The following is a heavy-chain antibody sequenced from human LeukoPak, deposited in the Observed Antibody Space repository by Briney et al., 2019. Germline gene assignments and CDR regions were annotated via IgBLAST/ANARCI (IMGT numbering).Heavy chain of an antibody. CDR1: GFTFSSYG. V-gene: IGHV3-33*06. CDR3: AKSPYRDYYYYMDV. J-gene: IGHJ6*03. D-gene: IGHD1-14*01. CDR2: IWYDGSNK. Sequence: GGSLRLSCAASGFTFSSYGMHWVRQAPGKGLEWVAVIWYDGSNKYYADSVKGRFTISRDNSKNTLYLQMNSLRAEDTAVYYCAKSPYRDYYYYMDVWGKGTTVTLSS.